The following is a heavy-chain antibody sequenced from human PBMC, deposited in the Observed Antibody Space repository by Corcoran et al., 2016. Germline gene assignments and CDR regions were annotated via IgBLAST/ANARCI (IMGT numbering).Heavy chain of an antibody. CDR1: GGSFSGYY. V-gene: IGHV4-34*01. CDR2: INHSGST. J-gene: IGHJ6*02. Sequence: QVQLQQWGAGLLKPSETLSLTCAVYGGSFSGYYWSWIRQPPGKGLEWIGEINHSGSTNYNPSLKSRVTISVDTSKNQFSLKLSSVTAADTAVYYCARGASRAYAIPPNYYYYGMDVWGQGTTVTVSS. D-gene: IGHD2-21*01. CDR3: ARGASRAYAIPPNYYYYGMDV.